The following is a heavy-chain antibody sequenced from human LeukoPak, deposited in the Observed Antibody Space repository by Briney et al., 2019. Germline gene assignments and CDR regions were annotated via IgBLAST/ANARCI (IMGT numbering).Heavy chain of an antibody. Sequence: GSSVKVSCKASGGTLSSYAISWVRQAPGQGLEWMGGIIPIFGTANYAQKFQGRVTITADKSTSTAYMELSSLRSEDTAVYYCARHAVKVVTAPIDYWGQGTLVTVSS. J-gene: IGHJ4*02. CDR1: GGTLSSYA. CDR2: IIPIFGTA. V-gene: IGHV1-69*06. D-gene: IGHD2-21*02. CDR3: ARHAVKVVTAPIDY.